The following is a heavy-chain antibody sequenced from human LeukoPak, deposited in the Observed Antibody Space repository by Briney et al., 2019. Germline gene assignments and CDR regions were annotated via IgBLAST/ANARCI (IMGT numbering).Heavy chain of an antibody. CDR1: GDSPRYYY. CDR2: IYDTGST. CDR3: ARKAPSGSFYDF. Sequence: SETLSLTCTVSGDSPRYYYGGWIRQPPGKGREWIGHIYDTGSTNYNPSLKSRVTILFDTSKNQLSLKLTSVTPADTALYFCARKAPSGSFYDFWGQGTLVTVSS. D-gene: IGHD3-16*01. J-gene: IGHJ4*02. V-gene: IGHV4-59*01.